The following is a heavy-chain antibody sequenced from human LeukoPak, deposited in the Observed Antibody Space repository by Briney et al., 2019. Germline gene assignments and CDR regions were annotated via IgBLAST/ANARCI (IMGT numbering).Heavy chain of an antibody. CDR1: GGSISSGSYY. V-gene: IGHV4-61*02. J-gene: IGHJ4*02. D-gene: IGHD5-18*01. Sequence: SETLSLTCIVSGGSISSGSYYWSWIRQPAGKGLEWIGRIYTSGSTNYNPSLKSRVTISVDTSKNQFSLKLSSVTAADTAVYYCARVPTVRYSYGSGFDYWGQGTLVTVSS. CDR2: IYTSGST. CDR3: ARVPTVRYSYGSGFDY.